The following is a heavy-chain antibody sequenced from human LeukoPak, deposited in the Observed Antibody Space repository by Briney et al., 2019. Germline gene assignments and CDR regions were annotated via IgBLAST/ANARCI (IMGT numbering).Heavy chain of an antibody. J-gene: IGHJ6*02. V-gene: IGHV3-21*01. D-gene: IGHD2-21*01. CDR1: GFTFSSYS. Sequence: PGGSLRLSCAASGFTFSSYSMNWVRQAPGKGLEWVSSISSSSSYIYYADSVKGRFTISRDNAKNSLYLQMNSLRAEDTAVYYCARVRRGVVISYGMDVWGQGTTVTVSS. CDR2: ISSSSSYI. CDR3: ARVRRGVVISYGMDV.